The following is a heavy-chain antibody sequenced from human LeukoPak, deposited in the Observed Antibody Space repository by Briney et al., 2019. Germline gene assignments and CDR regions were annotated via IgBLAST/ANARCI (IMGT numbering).Heavy chain of an antibody. J-gene: IGHJ6*02. CDR1: GLTFTSSA. D-gene: IGHD3-9*01. CDR2: IVVGSGNT. Sequence: TSVKVSCKASGLTFTSSAVQWVRQARGQRLEWIGWIVVGSGNTNYAQKFQERVTITRDMSTSTAYMELSSLRSEDTAVYYCAADLPDWLSNYYYYGTGVRGQGTTVTVSS. V-gene: IGHV1-58*01. CDR3: AADLPDWLSNYYYYGTGV.